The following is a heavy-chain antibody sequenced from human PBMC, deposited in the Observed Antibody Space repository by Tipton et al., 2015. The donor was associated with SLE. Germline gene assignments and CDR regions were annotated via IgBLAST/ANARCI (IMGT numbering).Heavy chain of an antibody. CDR1: GFTFSTFS. V-gene: IGHV3-48*04. J-gene: IGHJ6*03. Sequence: SLRLSCAASGFTFSTFSMNWVRQAPGKGLEWVSYISSSGSTIYYADSVKGRFTISRDNAKNSLYLQMNSLRAEDTAVYYCARSGKAYCGGDCSIPYYYYMDVWGKGTTVTVSS. D-gene: IGHD2-21*02. CDR3: ARSGKAYCGGDCSIPYYYYMDV. CDR2: ISSSGSTI.